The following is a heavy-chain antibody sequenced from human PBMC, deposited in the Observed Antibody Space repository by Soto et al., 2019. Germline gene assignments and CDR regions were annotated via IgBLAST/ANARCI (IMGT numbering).Heavy chain of an antibody. V-gene: IGHV3-74*01. CDR1: GFSFSSYW. CDR3: ARSPGGYYID. CDR2: INTDGSST. J-gene: IGHJ3*01. Sequence: EVQLVESGGGLVQPGGSLRLSCADSGFSFSSYWMHWVRQGPGKGLVWVSRINTDGSSTNYADSVKGRFTISRDNAKKTLYLQMNSLRAEDTAVYYCARSPGGYYIDWGQGTMVTVSS. D-gene: IGHD3-9*01.